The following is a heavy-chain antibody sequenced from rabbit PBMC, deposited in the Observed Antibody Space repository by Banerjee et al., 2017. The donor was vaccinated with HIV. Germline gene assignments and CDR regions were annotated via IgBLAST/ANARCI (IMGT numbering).Heavy chain of an antibody. Sequence: QSLEESGGDLVKPEGSLTLTCTASGFSFSNGYVMCWVRQAPGKGLEWIASIYTGSGSTYYASWAKGRFTISKTSSTTVTLQMTSLTAADTATYFCAGDPWSGWNLWGPGTLVTVS. CDR2: IYTGSGST. CDR3: AGDPWSGWNL. D-gene: IGHD4-1*01. J-gene: IGHJ4*01. CDR1: GFSFSNGYV. V-gene: IGHV1S40*01.